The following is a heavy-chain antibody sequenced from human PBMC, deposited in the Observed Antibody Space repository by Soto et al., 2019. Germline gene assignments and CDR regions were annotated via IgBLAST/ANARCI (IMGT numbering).Heavy chain of an antibody. CDR3: ARFAKEENPKLESWYAFDF. Sequence: TLSLPCTVSGGSVRSGCYFWSWGRQHPGKGLEWIGHIYYRGGTSYNPSLYIRFAISVDTSKNEFTLKVNSVTAADTAIYYCARFAKEENPKLESWYAFDFWGRGTLGTVS. V-gene: IGHV4-31*03. CDR1: GGSVRSGCYF. CDR2: IYYRGGT. D-gene: IGHD6-13*01. J-gene: IGHJ4*02.